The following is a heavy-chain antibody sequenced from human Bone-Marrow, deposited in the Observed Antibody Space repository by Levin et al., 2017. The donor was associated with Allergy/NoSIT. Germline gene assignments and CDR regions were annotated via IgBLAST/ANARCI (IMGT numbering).Heavy chain of an antibody. CDR2: IFSSGSTI. CDR3: ATGIGTVTTTDF. D-gene: IGHD4-11*01. V-gene: IGHV3-48*03. Sequence: GESLKISCAASGFTFSSYEMNWVRQAPGKGLEWVSYIFSSGSTIYYADSVKGRFTISRDNAKNSLYLQMNSLRAEDTAIYYCATGIGTVTTTDFWGQGTLVTVSS. J-gene: IGHJ4*02. CDR1: GFTFSSYE.